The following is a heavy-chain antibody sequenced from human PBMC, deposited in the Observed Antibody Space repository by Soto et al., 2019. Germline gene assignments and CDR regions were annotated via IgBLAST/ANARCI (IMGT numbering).Heavy chain of an antibody. J-gene: IGHJ4*02. CDR2: ISGYNAKT. CDR3: ARDETYSSYYFDY. CDR1: GYMFNSYG. D-gene: IGHD5-18*01. Sequence: ASVKVSCKTSGYMFNSYGLSWVRQAPGQGLEWMGWISGYNAKTTYEQKFQGRVIMTIDTSTSTAYMELRSLRSDDTAVYYCARDETYSSYYFDYWGQGTLVTVSS. V-gene: IGHV1-18*04.